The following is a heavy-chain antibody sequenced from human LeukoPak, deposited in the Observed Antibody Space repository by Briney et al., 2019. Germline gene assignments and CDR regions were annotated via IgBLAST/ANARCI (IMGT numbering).Heavy chain of an antibody. CDR1: GDSISSGGYY. CDR2: IYHSGST. Sequence: SQTLSLTCTVSGDSISSGGYYWSWIRQPPGKSLEWIGYIYHSGSTYYNPSLKSRVTISVDRSKNQFSLKLSSVTAADTAVYYCASITRGLIAAAGTDYYMDVWGKGTTVTVSS. D-gene: IGHD6-13*01. V-gene: IGHV4-30-2*01. J-gene: IGHJ6*03. CDR3: ASITRGLIAAAGTDYYMDV.